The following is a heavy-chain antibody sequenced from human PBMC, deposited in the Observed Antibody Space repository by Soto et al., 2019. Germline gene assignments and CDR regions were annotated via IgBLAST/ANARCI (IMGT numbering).Heavy chain of an antibody. CDR1: GYTFTIYT. Sequence: QVQLVQSGAEVKKPGSSVKVSCKSSGYTFTIYTVTWVRQAPGQGLEWMGRIIPILTQTNYAQKFQDRVTITADKYTSTVYMELSGLRYEDTAVYYCARGGVGAAGGMDVWGQGTTVTVSS. D-gene: IGHD1-26*01. CDR2: IIPILTQT. V-gene: IGHV1-69*08. J-gene: IGHJ6*02. CDR3: ARGGVGAAGGMDV.